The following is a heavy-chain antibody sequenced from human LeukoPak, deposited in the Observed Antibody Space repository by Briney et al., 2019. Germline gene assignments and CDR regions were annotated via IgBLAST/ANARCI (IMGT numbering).Heavy chain of an antibody. CDR3: GRGYYGDYGYGMDV. CDR1: GFTFSSYG. V-gene: IGHV3-33*05. Sequence: SGGSLRLSCAASGFTFSSYGIHWVRQAPGKGLEWVAVIIYDGRNKYYADSVKGRFTISRDNSKNTLYLQMNSLRAEDTAVYYCGRGYYGDYGYGMDVWGQGTTVTVSS. CDR2: IIYDGRNK. J-gene: IGHJ6*02. D-gene: IGHD4-17*01.